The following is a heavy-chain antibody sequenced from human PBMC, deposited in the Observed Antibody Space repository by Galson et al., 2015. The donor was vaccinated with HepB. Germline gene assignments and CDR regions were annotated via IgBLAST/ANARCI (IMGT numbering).Heavy chain of an antibody. CDR2: IRSKFYTGTT. J-gene: IGHJ4*02. CDR3: VRGIRVSTGGQIRYYFDY. D-gene: IGHD2-15*01. CDR1: GFTFRDHA. Sequence: SLRLSCATSGFTFRDHAMGWFRQAPGKGLEWVPFIRSKFYTGTTDDAASVKGRFTISRDDSKSIAYLQMNSLKTEDTAIYYCVRGIRVSTGGQIRYYFDYWGQGTVVIVSS. V-gene: IGHV3-49*03.